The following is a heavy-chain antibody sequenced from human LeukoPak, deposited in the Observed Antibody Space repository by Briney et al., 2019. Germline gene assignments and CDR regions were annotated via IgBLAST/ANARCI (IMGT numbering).Heavy chain of an antibody. J-gene: IGHJ4*02. CDR2: INPNSGGT. Sequence: ASVKVSCKASGYTFTSYGISWVRQAPGQGLEWMGWINPNSGGTNYAQKFQGRVTMTRDTSISTAYMELSRLRSDDTAVYYCARVAGGMLRPYSSSLDYWGQGTLVTVSS. CDR1: GYTFTSYG. D-gene: IGHD6-13*01. V-gene: IGHV1-2*02. CDR3: ARVAGGMLRPYSSSLDY.